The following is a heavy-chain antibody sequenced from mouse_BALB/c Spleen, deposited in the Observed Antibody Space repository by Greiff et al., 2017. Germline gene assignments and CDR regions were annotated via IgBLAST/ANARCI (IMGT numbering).Heavy chain of an antibody. CDR3: ARGLITTVVADY. Sequence: QVQLKQSGAELAKPGASVKMSCKASGYTFTSYWMHWVKQRPGQGLEWIGYINPSTGYTEYNQKFKDKATLTADKSSSTAYMQLSSLTSEDSAVYYCARGLITTVVADYWGQGTTLTVSS. V-gene: IGHV1-7*01. D-gene: IGHD1-1*01. CDR2: INPSTGYT. J-gene: IGHJ2*01. CDR1: GYTFTSYW.